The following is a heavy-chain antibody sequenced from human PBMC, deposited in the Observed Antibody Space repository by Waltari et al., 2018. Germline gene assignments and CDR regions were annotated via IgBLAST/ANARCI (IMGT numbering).Heavy chain of an antibody. J-gene: IGHJ3*01. CDR3: ARDLAIELVGARMDV. CDR1: GYTLTGYS. D-gene: IGHD1-26*01. CDR2: INPNSGGT. Sequence: QVQLVQSGAEVKKPGASVKVSCKASGYTLTGYSMHWVRQAPGQGLEWMGWINPNSGGTNYAQKFQGRVTMTRDTSISTAYMELSRLRSDDTAVYYCARDLAIELVGARMDVWGQGTMVTVSS. V-gene: IGHV1-2*02.